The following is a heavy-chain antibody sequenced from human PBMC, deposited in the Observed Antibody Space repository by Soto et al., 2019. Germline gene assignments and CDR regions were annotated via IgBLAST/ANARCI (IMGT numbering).Heavy chain of an antibody. V-gene: IGHV3-7*05. Sequence: GGSLRLSCAASGFTFSSYWMSWVRQAPGKGLEWVANIKQDGSEKYYVDSVKGRFTISRDNAKNSLYLQMNSLRAEDTAVYYCARVILGYCSGGSCYSGVDYYYYGMDVWGQGTTVTVSS. D-gene: IGHD2-15*01. CDR1: GFTFSSYW. CDR3: ARVILGYCSGGSCYSGVDYYYYGMDV. J-gene: IGHJ6*02. CDR2: IKQDGSEK.